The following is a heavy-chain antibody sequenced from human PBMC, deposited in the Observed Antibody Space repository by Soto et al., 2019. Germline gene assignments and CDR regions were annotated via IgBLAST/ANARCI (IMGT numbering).Heavy chain of an antibody. CDR2: INPNSGGT. V-gene: IGHV1-2*04. D-gene: IGHD3-10*01. CDR1: GYTFTGYY. CDR3: ARSRWSYADAFDI. Sequence: ASVKVSCKASGYTFTGYYMHWVRQAPGQGLEWMGWINPNSGGTNYAQKFQGWVTMTRDTSISTAYMELSRLRSDDTAVYYCARSRWSYADAFDIWGQGTMVTVSS. J-gene: IGHJ3*02.